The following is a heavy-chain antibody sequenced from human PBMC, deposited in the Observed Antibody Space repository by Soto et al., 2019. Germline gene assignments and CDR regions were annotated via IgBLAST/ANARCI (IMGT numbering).Heavy chain of an antibody. V-gene: IGHV3-23*01. Sequence: TGGSLRLSCAASGFTFSSYALSWVRQAPGKGLEWVSAISGSGGSTYYADSVKGRFTISRDNSKNTLYLQMNSLRAEDTAVYYCAKDLVNYAYGMDVWGQGTTVTVSS. CDR1: GFTFSSYA. CDR3: AKDLVNYAYGMDV. J-gene: IGHJ6*02. CDR2: ISGSGGST.